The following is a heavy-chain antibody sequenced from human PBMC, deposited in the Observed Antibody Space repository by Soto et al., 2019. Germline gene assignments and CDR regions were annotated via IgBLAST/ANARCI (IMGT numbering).Heavy chain of an antibody. CDR1: GYTFTGYH. CDR2: INPDSGGT. V-gene: IGHV1-2*02. D-gene: IGHD3-9*01. Sequence: ASVKVSCKASGYTFTGYHMHWVRQAPGQGLEWMGWINPDSGGTDYAQKFQGRVTMTRDTSISTAYMEVSRLRSDDTAMYYCTTHAGYYYNDYWGQGTLVTVSS. CDR3: TTHAGYYYNDY. J-gene: IGHJ4*02.